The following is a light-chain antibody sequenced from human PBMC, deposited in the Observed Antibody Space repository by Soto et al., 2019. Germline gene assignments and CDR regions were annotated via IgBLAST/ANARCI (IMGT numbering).Light chain of an antibody. CDR3: QQYNTRPQT. Sequence: EVVLTQSPATLSVSPGERATLSRRASRTVGSNLAWYQHKPGQAPRLLISGASTRATGVPARFSGSGSGTEFALTISGLQSEDFTVYFCQQYNTRPQTFGQGTKVEIK. V-gene: IGKV3-15*01. CDR2: GAS. CDR1: RTVGSN. J-gene: IGKJ1*01.